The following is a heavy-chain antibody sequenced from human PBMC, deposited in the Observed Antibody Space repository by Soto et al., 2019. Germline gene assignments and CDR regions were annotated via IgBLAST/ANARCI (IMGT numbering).Heavy chain of an antibody. CDR3: ARDPQPAGTCTFDS. Sequence: SLRLSCSASGFTVSTYTMGWVRLAPGKGLEWVSTIFSGGVTTKYADSVTGRFSISRDNSKNILYLQMNSLGVDDTAVYYCARDPQPAGTCTFDSWGRGILVTVSS. D-gene: IGHD1-1*01. J-gene: IGHJ4*02. V-gene: IGHV3-23*01. CDR2: IFSGGVTT. CDR1: GFTVSTYT.